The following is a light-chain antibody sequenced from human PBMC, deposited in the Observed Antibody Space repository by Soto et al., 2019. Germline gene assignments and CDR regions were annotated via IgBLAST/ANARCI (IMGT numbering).Light chain of an antibody. J-gene: IGLJ1*01. V-gene: IGLV2-14*03. CDR1: SSDVGGYDY. Sequence: QSALTQPASVSGSPGQSIAISCTGTSSDVGGYDYISWYQQLPGKAPKLMIYDVNNRPSGVSNRFSGSKSGNTASLTISGLQAEDEADYYCSSYTSSSTHVFGPGTKVTVL. CDR3: SSYTSSSTHV. CDR2: DVN.